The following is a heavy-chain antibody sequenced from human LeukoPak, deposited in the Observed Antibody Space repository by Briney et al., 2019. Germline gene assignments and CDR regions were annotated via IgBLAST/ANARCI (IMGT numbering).Heavy chain of an antibody. D-gene: IGHD4-17*01. CDR2: IWYDGSNK. Sequence: PGGSLRLSCAASGFTFSSYGMHWVRQAPGKGLEWVAVIWYDGSNKYYADSVKGRFTISRDNSKNTLYLQMNSLRAEDTAVYYCARKHDYGDYGFDYWGQGTLATVSS. J-gene: IGHJ4*02. CDR3: ARKHDYGDYGFDY. V-gene: IGHV3-33*08. CDR1: GFTFSSYG.